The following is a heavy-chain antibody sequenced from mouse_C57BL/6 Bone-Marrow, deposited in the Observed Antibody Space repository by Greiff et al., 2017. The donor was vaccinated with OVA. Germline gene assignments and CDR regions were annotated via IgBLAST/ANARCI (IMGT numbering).Heavy chain of an antibody. CDR2: IYPGDGDT. D-gene: IGHD2-10*02. V-gene: IGHV1-82*01. CDR1: GYAFSSSW. Sequence: VKLVESGPELVKPGASVKISCKASGYAFSSSWMNWVKQRPGKGLEWIGRIYPGDGDTNYNGKFKGKATLTADKSSSTAYMQLSSLTSEDSAVYFCARKGYGNHWYFDVWGTGTTVTVSS. CDR3: ARKGYGNHWYFDV. J-gene: IGHJ1*03.